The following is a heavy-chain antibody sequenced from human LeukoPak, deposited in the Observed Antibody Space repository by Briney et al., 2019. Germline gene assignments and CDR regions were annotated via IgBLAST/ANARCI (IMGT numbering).Heavy chain of an antibody. J-gene: IGHJ4*02. CDR3: ASGLRYFGLIDY. D-gene: IGHD3-9*01. CDR2: ISCSGSI. V-gene: IGHV4-34*01. CDR1: GGSFSGKY. Sequence: SETLSLTCAVSGGSFSGKYWTWIRQPPGKGLEWIGEISCSGSIYYYPSLKSRVTISVDTSKNQFSLKLSSVTAADTAVYYCASGLRYFGLIDYWGQGTLVTVSS.